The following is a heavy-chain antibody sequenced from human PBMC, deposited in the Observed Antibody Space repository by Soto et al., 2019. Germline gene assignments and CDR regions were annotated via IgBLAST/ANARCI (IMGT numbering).Heavy chain of an antibody. D-gene: IGHD6-19*01. V-gene: IGHV4-59*01. CDR2: IYYSGST. CDR3: ARSSASSGWYGRFDY. J-gene: IGHJ4*02. Sequence: PSETLSLTCTVSGGSISSNYWSWIRQPPGKGLEWIGYIYYSGSTNYNPSLKSRVTISVDTSKNQFSLKLSSVTAADTAVYYCARSSASSGWYGRFDYWGQGTLVTVS. CDR1: GGSISSNY.